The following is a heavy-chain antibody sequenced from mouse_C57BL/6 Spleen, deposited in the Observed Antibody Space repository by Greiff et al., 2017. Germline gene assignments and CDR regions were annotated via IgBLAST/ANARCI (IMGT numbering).Heavy chain of an antibody. Sequence: QVQLKESGPELVKPGASVKISCKASGYAFSSSWMNWVKQRPGKGLEWIGRIYPGDGDTNYNGKFKGKATLTADKSSSTAYMQLSSLTSEDSAVYFCARSEERDYYAMDYWGQGTSVTVSS. CDR3: ARSEERDYYAMDY. CDR1: GYAFSSSW. J-gene: IGHJ4*01. CDR2: IYPGDGDT. V-gene: IGHV1-82*01.